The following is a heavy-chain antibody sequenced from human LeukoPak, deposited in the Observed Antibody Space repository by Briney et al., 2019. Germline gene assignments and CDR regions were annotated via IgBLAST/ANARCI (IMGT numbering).Heavy chain of an antibody. J-gene: IGHJ5*02. CDR3: AGRYCTSPSCYLPFDP. CDR1: GGSFSGYL. V-gene: IGHV4-34*01. Sequence: PSETLSLTCTVYGGSFSGYLWSWIRQPPGKGLEWIGEINHGGSTRYNPSLMSRVTISVDTSKNQFSLKLSSVTAADPAVYYCAGRYCTSPSCYLPFDPWGQGTLVTVSS. CDR2: INHGGST. D-gene: IGHD2-2*01.